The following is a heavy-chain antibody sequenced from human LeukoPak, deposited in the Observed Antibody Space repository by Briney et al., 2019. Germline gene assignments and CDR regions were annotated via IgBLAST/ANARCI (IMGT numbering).Heavy chain of an antibody. CDR1: GGSFSGYY. CDR2: INHSGST. V-gene: IGHV4-34*01. J-gene: IGHJ4*02. CDR3: ARDNRGWYPY. D-gene: IGHD6-19*01. Sequence: NSSETLSLTCAVYGGSFSGYYWSWIRQPPGKGLEWIGEINHSGSTNYNPSLKSRVTISVDTSKNQFSLKLSSVTAADTAVYYCARDNRGWYPYWGQGTLVTVSS.